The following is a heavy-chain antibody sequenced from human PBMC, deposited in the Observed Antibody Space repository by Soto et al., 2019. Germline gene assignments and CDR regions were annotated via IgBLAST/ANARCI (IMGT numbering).Heavy chain of an antibody. V-gene: IGHV4-61*08. J-gene: IGHJ6*02. CDR2: ISYSGST. CDR3: ARDRFYSGLDV. CDR1: GGSVSSAGYY. Sequence: PSETLSLTCTVSGGSVSSAGYYWSWIRQPPGKGLEWIGHISYSGSTNYNPSLKSRITISVDTFKNQFSLKLSSVTAADTAVYYCARDRFYSGLDVWGQGTTVTVSS.